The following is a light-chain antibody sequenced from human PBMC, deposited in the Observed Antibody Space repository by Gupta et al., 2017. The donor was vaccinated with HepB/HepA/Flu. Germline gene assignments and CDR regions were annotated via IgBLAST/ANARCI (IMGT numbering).Light chain of an antibody. J-gene: IGKJ3*01. CDR2: TLS. CDR3: MQRFEFPIT. Sequence: DVVMTQTPIALPVTLGETASSSCRSSQSLFNGDDGNTYLDWYLQKPGQAPQLLIYTLSYRASGVPDRFSGSGSGTYFTLKISRVEADDVGVYYCMQRFEFPITFGPGTKVDIK. CDR1: QSLFNGDDGNTY. V-gene: IGKV2-40*01.